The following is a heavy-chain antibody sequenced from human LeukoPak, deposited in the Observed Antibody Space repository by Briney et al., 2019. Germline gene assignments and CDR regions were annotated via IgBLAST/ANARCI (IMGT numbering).Heavy chain of an antibody. D-gene: IGHD3-22*01. CDR1: GGSISSYY. CDR3: AREERYYDRSFDY. V-gene: IGHV4-59*06. CDR2: IYYSGST. J-gene: IGHJ4*02. Sequence: KPSETLSLTCTVSGGSISSYYWSWIRQHPGKGLEWIGYIYYSGSTYYNPSLKSRVTISVDTSKNQFSLKLSSVTAADTAVYYCAREERYYDRSFDYWGQGTLVTVSS.